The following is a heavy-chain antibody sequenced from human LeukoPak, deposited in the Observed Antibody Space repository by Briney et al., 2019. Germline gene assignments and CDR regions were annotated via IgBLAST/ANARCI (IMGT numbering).Heavy chain of an antibody. CDR2: IYHSGST. CDR3: ARSEWLRPYYFDY. CDR1: GGSISSYY. Sequence: KSSETLSLTCTVSGGSISSYYWGWIRQPPGKGLEWIGSIYHSGSTYYNPSLKSRVTISVDTSKNQFSLKLSSVTAADTAVYYCARSEWLRPYYFDYWGQGTLVTVSS. V-gene: IGHV4-38-2*02. J-gene: IGHJ4*02. D-gene: IGHD5-12*01.